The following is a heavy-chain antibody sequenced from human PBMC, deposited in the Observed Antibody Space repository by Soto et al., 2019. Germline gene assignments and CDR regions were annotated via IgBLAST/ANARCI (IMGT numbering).Heavy chain of an antibody. Sequence: AASVKVSCKASGYTFTSYAMHWVRQAPGQRLEWMGWINAGNGNTKYSQKFQGRVTITRDTSASTAYMELSSLRSEDTAVYYCARGPFVVTMVRGVPYYFDYWGQGTLVTVSS. CDR1: GYTFTSYA. V-gene: IGHV1-3*01. D-gene: IGHD3-10*01. CDR3: ARGPFVVTMVRGVPYYFDY. CDR2: INAGNGNT. J-gene: IGHJ4*02.